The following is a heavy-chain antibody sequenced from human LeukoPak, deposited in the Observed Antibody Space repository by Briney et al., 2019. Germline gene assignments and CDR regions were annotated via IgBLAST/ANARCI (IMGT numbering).Heavy chain of an antibody. CDR2: IYHSGST. J-gene: IGHJ5*02. D-gene: IGHD6-19*01. CDR3: ASCIAVAATNWFDP. V-gene: IGHV4-38-2*02. Sequence: SGTLSLTCTVSGYSISSGYYWGWIRQPPGKGLEWIGSIYHSGSTYYNPSLKSRVTISVDTSKNQFSLKLSSVTAADTAVYYCASCIAVAATNWFDPWGQGTLVTVSS. CDR1: GYSISSGYY.